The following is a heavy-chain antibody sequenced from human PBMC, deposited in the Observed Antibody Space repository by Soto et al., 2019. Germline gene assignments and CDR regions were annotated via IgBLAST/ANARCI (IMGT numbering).Heavy chain of an antibody. CDR3: ARDLDTAMSRGAFDI. Sequence: SETLSLTCAVSGGSISSGGYSWSWIRQHPGKGLEWVGYIYYSGNTYYNPSLKSRVTISVDTSKNQFSLKLSSVTAADTAVYYCARDLDTAMSRGAFDIWGQGTIVTVSS. V-gene: IGHV4-31*11. D-gene: IGHD5-18*01. CDR2: IYYSGNT. CDR1: GGSISSGGYS. J-gene: IGHJ3*02.